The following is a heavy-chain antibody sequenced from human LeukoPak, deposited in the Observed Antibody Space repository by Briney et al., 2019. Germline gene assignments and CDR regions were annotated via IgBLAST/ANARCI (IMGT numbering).Heavy chain of an antibody. Sequence: AGGSLSLSCTVSGFTLSSYALSWVRRAPGKGLEWVSATSSSDAGKYYADPVRGRFTTSSDNAKNSLYLQMNSLRAEDTAVYYCARDSRRGRSAATDGFDPWGQGTLVTVSS. CDR2: TSSSDAGK. D-gene: IGHD6-13*01. CDR3: ARDSRRGRSAATDGFDP. J-gene: IGHJ5*02. CDR1: GFTLSSYA. V-gene: IGHV3-23*01.